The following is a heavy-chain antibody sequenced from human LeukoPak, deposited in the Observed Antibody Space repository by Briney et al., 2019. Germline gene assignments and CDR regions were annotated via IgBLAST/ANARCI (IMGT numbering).Heavy chain of an antibody. CDR3: ARDHFGSETYYFDY. V-gene: IGHV4-59*12. J-gene: IGHJ4*02. CDR1: GGSISTYY. Sequence: PSETLSLTCSVFGGSISTYYWSWIRQGPGKGLEWIGTIFHTGATRYNPSLKSRVTMSVDTSNNQFSLKLTSVTGADTAVYYCARDHFGSETYYFDYWGQGTLVPVSS. D-gene: IGHD3-10*01. CDR2: IFHTGAT.